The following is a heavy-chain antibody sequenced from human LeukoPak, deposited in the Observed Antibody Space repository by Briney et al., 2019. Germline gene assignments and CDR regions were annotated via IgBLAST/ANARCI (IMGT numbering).Heavy chain of an antibody. J-gene: IGHJ3*02. Sequence: GGSLRLSCAASGFTFSSYSMNWVRQAPGKGLEWVSSISSSSYIYYADSVKGRFTISRDNAKNSLYLQMNSLRAEDTAVYYCAKDRIAAAWDAFDIWGQGTMVTVSS. CDR2: ISSSSYI. CDR3: AKDRIAAAWDAFDI. D-gene: IGHD6-13*01. V-gene: IGHV3-21*04. CDR1: GFTFSSYS.